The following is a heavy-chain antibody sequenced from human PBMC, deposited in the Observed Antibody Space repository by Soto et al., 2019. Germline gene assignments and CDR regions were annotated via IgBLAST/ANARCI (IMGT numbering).Heavy chain of an antibody. CDR2: TNHRGTT. CDR1: GGSFSGYF. Sequence: HVHLQQWGAGLLKPSETLSLTCAVSGGSFSGYFWSWIRQSPGKGLEWIGETNHRGTTNYNPSLESRVTISPETSKNQFSLKLRSVTAADTAVYYCARRSPAFCSASTCYGHFEFWGQGTLATVSS. D-gene: IGHD2-2*01. CDR3: ARRSPAFCSASTCYGHFEF. V-gene: IGHV4-34*01. J-gene: IGHJ4*02.